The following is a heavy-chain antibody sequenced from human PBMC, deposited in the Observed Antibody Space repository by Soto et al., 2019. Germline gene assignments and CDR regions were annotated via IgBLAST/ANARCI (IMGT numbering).Heavy chain of an antibody. CDR3: ARDEVGATHYFDY. CDR1: GFTFRTYA. Sequence: GSLRLSCAASGFTFRTYAMAWVRQAPGKGLEWVSYISSSSSTIYYADSVKGRFTISRDNAKNSLYLQMNSLRDEDTAVYYCARDEVGATHYFDYWGQGTLVTVSS. J-gene: IGHJ4*02. V-gene: IGHV3-48*02. D-gene: IGHD1-26*01. CDR2: ISSSSSTI.